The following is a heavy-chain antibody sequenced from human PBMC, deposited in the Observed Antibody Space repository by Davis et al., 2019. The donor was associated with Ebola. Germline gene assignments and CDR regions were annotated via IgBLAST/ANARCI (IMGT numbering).Heavy chain of an antibody. V-gene: IGHV3-11*01. CDR2: ISNSGSTI. D-gene: IGHD4-17*01. J-gene: IGHJ6*02. CDR3: ARAEDYGDYYYYYGMDV. Sequence: GESLKIPCAASGFTFNDYYMSWIRQAPGKGLEWVSDISNSGSTIFYADSVKGRFTISRDNAKNSLHLQMNSLRVEDTAVYYCARAEDYGDYYYYYGMDVWGQGTTVTVSS. CDR1: GFTFNDYY.